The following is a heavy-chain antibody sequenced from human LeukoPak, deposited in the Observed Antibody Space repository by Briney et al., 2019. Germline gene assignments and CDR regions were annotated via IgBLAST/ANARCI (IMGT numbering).Heavy chain of an antibody. CDR3: TRPHDSSGYSFDY. J-gene: IGHJ4*02. V-gene: IGHV3-73*01. Sequence: GGSLRLSCAASGFTFSSYWMHWVRQASGKGLEWVGRIRSKANSYATAYAASVKGRFTISRDDSKNTAYLQMNSLKTEDTAVYYCTRPHDSSGYSFDYWGQGTLVTVSS. CDR2: IRSKANSYAT. CDR1: GFTFSSYW. D-gene: IGHD3-22*01.